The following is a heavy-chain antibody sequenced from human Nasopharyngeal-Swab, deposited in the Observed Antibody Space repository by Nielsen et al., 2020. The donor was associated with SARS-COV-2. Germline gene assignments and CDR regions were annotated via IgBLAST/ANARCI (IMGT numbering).Heavy chain of an antibody. V-gene: IGHV1-18*01. Sequence: WVRQAPGQGLEWMGWINTYDGNTRYAQELRGRVTMSTDTSTSKAYLELRGLRSVDTAGEDGATRGGFSHSPREEYFHHWGQGTLVTVSS. J-gene: IGHJ1*01. CDR2: INTYDGNT. D-gene: IGHD3-16*01. CDR3: ATRGGFSHSPREEYFHH.